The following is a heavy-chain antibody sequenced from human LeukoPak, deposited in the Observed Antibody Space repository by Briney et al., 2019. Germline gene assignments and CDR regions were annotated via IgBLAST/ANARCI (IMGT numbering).Heavy chain of an antibody. Sequence: SETLSLNCAVYGVSFSGYYWSWIRQPPGKGLEWIGEINHSGSTNYNPSLKSRVTISVDTSKNQFSLKLSSVTAADTAVYYCTGGGFGGSPSWDVWGKGTTVTVSS. CDR2: INHSGST. CDR1: GVSFSGYY. D-gene: IGHD2-15*01. CDR3: TGGGFGGSPSWDV. J-gene: IGHJ6*04. V-gene: IGHV4-34*01.